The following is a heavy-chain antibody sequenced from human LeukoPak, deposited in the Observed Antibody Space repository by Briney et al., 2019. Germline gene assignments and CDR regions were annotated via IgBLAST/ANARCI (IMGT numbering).Heavy chain of an antibody. J-gene: IGHJ4*02. CDR2: IYSGGST. V-gene: IGHV3-53*01. CDR3: ARDPPPGLNYFDY. CDR1: GFTVSSNY. Sequence: GGSLRLSCAASGFTVSSNYMSWVRQAPGKGLEWVSVIYSGGSTYYADSVKGRFTISRDNSKNTLYLQMNSLRAEDTAVYYCARDPPPGLNYFDYWGQGTLVTVSS.